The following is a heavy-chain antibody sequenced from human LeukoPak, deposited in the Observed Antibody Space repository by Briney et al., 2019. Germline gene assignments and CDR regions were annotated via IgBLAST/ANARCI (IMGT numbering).Heavy chain of an antibody. CDR1: GYTFTSYG. J-gene: IGHJ4*02. Sequence: ASVKVSCKASGYTFTSYGISWVRQAPGQGLEWMGWISAYNGNTNYAQKLQGRVTMTIDTSTSTAYMELRSLRSDDTAVYYCALDKNSWLPLDYWGQGTLVTVSS. CDR3: ALDKNSWLPLDY. D-gene: IGHD6-19*01. V-gene: IGHV1-18*01. CDR2: ISAYNGNT.